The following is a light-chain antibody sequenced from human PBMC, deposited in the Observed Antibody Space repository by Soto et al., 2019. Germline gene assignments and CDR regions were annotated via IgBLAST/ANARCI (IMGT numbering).Light chain of an antibody. CDR1: PGISSH. Sequence: IRMTQSPSSFSASTGDRVTITCRASPGISSHLAWYQVKPGKAPRLLIYTASYLESGVPSRFSGSGSGTDFTLTISSLQSEDFAVYYCQQYFSYPLTFGGGTKVEIK. CDR3: QQYFSYPLT. CDR2: TAS. J-gene: IGKJ4*01. V-gene: IGKV1-8*01.